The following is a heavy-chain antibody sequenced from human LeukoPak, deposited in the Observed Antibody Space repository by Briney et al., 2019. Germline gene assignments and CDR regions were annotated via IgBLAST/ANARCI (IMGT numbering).Heavy chain of an antibody. Sequence: GGSLRLSCAASGFTFSSYAMHWVRQAPGKGLEWVAVISYDGSNKYYADSVKGRFTISRDNSENTLYLQMNSLKAEDTAVYYCARGDRAAAGTDFDYWGQGTLVTVSS. V-gene: IGHV3-30-3*01. J-gene: IGHJ4*02. CDR2: ISYDGSNK. CDR1: GFTFSSYA. CDR3: ARGDRAAAGTDFDY. D-gene: IGHD6-13*01.